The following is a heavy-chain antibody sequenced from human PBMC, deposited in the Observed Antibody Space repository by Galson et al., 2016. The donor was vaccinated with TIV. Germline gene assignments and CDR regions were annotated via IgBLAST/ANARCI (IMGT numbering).Heavy chain of an antibody. Sequence: SETLSLTCTVSGASLTSSTYFWGWIRQPPGKGLEWIGSVYYSGDTYYNPSLKSRVTMSADTSKNQLSLRLSSVTAADTAVNSCARHGPWSFYFDNWGQGTLVTVSS. J-gene: IGHJ4*02. CDR3: ARHGPWSFYFDN. D-gene: IGHD3-16*02. CDR1: GASLTSSTYF. V-gene: IGHV4-39*01. CDR2: VYYSGDT.